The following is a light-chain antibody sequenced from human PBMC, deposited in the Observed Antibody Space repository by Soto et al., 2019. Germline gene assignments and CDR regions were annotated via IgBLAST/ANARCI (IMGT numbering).Light chain of an antibody. V-gene: IGLV1-51*01. CDR1: SSNIGNNYNY. J-gene: IGLJ2*01. CDR2: DNN. CDR3: ETWDSSPSAHV. Sequence: QSVLTQPPSVSAAPGQTVTISCSGSSSNIGNNYNYVSWYQQLPGTAPKVLIYDNNQRPSGIPDRFSGSKSGTSATLGITGLQTGDEADYYCETWDSSPSAHVFGGGTKLTVL.